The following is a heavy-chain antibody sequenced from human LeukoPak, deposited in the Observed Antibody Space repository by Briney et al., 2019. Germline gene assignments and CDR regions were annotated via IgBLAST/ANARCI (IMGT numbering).Heavy chain of an antibody. J-gene: IGHJ5*02. CDR2: IYYSGST. CDR3: ARQYAIPGHNWFDP. D-gene: IGHD2-2*01. Sequence: SETLSLTCTVSGDSISSGDYYWSWIRQHPGKGLEWIGYIYYSGSTNYNPSLKSRVTISVDTSKNQFSLKLSSVTAADTAVYYCARQYAIPGHNWFDPWGQGTLVTVSS. CDR1: GDSISSGDYY. V-gene: IGHV4-30-4*08.